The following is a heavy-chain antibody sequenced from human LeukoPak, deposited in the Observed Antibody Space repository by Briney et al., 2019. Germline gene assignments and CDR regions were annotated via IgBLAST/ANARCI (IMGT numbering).Heavy chain of an antibody. V-gene: IGHV3-23*01. D-gene: IGHD6-13*01. CDR3: AILPGYSSGWYEVNY. J-gene: IGHJ4*02. CDR1: GFTFSSYA. CDR2: ISGSGGST. Sequence: GGSLRLSCAASGFTFSSYAMSWVRQAQGKGLEWVSGISGSGGSTYYADSVKGRFTISRDNSRNTQYLQMNSPRAEDTAVYYCAILPGYSSGWYEVNYWGQGTLVTVSS.